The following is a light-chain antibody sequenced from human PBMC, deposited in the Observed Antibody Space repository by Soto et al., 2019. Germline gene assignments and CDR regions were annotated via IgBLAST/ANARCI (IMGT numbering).Light chain of an antibody. V-gene: IGKV1-5*03. CDR2: KAS. CDR1: QTISSW. CDR3: SHYNGYPDA. J-gene: IGKJ1*01. Sequence: EIQKIQVASTLSGYVGDRVPITCRASQTISSWLAWYQQKPGKAPKLLIYKASTLKSGGPSRFSGSGSGTEFTLTISSLQPDNFGTNYCSHYNGYPDALGQGTKVYI.